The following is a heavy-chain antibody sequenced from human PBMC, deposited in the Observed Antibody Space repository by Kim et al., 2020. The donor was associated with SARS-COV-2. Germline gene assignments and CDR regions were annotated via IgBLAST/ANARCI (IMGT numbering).Heavy chain of an antibody. V-gene: IGHV4-39*01. J-gene: IGHJ3*02. CDR2: MHHIGST. CDR1: GGSINTYDY. CDR3: ARHVKANDAFDN. Sequence: SETLSLTCIVSGGSINTYDYWGWIRQTPGKGLEWIGSMHHIGSTYHNPSLQSRVTISVDMSKNQVSLKLRSVTAADTAVFYCARHVKANDAFDNWGQGTMVIVSS.